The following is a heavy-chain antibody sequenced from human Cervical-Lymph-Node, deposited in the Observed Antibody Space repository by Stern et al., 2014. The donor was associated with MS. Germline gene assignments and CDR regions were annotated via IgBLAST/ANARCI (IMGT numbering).Heavy chain of an antibody. CDR3: AGYYYGSGIRWFDP. V-gene: IGHV1-69*01. CDR1: GGTFSSYA. Sequence: QVQLVQSGAEVKKPGSSVKVSCKASGGTFSSYAISWARQAPGQGLEWMGGIIPIFGRANYAQRFQGRVTFTADESTGTAYMELSSLRSDDTAVYYCAGYYYGSGIRWFDPWGQGTLVTVSS. J-gene: IGHJ5*02. CDR2: IIPIFGRA. D-gene: IGHD3-10*01.